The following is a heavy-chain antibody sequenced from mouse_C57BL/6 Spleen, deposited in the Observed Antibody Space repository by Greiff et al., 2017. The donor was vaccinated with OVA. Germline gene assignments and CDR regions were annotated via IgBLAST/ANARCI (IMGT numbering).Heavy chain of an antibody. CDR2: ISGGGGNT. D-gene: IGHD4-1*01. CDR1: GFTFSSYT. CDR3: ARQRNWEYFDV. V-gene: IGHV5-9*01. Sequence: DVMLVESGGGLVKPGGSLKLSCAASGFTFSSYTMSWVRQTPEKRLEWVATISGGGGNTYYPDSVKGRFTISRDNAKNTLYLQMSSLRSEDTALYYCARQRNWEYFDVWGTGTTVTVSS. J-gene: IGHJ1*03.